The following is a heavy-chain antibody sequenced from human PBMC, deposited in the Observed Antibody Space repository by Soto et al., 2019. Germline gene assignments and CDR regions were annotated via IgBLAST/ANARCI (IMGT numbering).Heavy chain of an antibody. D-gene: IGHD2-8*01. J-gene: IGHJ6*03. CDR1: GGSISSYY. CDR2: IYYSGST. CDR3: ARRATLGYCTNGVCYTGYYYYMDV. V-gene: IGHV4-59*08. Sequence: SETLSLTCTVSGGSISSYYWSWIRQPPGKGLEWIGYIYYSGSTNYNPSLKSRVTISVDTSKNQFSLKLSSVTAADTAVYYCARRATLGYCTNGVCYTGYYYYMDVWGKGTTVTVSS.